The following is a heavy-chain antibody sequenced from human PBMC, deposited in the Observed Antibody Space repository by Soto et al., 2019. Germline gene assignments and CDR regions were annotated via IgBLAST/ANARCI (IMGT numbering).Heavy chain of an antibody. CDR3: ARGGDRLDV. CDR1: GGSFNYSA. Sequence: QVHLVQSGAEVKKPGSSLRVSCKASGGSFNYSAVNWVRQVPGRGLEWMGGIIPIFGKANYPQKTQGRVTITADASTRTVYMEVTSLRSGDTAIYYCARGGDRLDVWGQGTTVTVSS. CDR2: IIPIFGKA. J-gene: IGHJ6*02. V-gene: IGHV1-69*12.